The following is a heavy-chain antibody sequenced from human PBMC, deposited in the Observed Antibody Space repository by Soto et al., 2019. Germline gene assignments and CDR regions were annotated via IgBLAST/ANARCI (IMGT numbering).Heavy chain of an antibody. CDR2: IKQDGSEK. D-gene: IGHD2-2*01. CDR3: AEVDVVVVPPDTWGHYYDMDV. J-gene: IGHJ6*03. Sequence: EVQLVESGGGLVQPGGSLRLSCAASGFTFSSYWMSWVRQAPGKGLEWVANIKQDGSEKYYVDSVKGRFTISRDNAENSVELKINSPKAEDTAVYYCAEVDVVVVPPDTWGHYYDMDVWVKGTTVTVSS. CDR1: GFTFSSYW. V-gene: IGHV3-7*01.